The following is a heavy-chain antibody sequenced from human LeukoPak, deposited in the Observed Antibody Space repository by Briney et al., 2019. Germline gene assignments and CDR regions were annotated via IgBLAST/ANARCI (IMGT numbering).Heavy chain of an antibody. Sequence: SETLSLTCTVSGGSISSSSYYWGWIRQPPGKGLEWIGSIYYSGSTYYNPSLKSRVTISVDTSKNQFSLKLSSVTAADTAVYYCARPRGYSYGQFNWFDPWGQGTLVTVSS. D-gene: IGHD5-18*01. V-gene: IGHV4-39*01. CDR1: GGSISSSSYY. CDR3: ARPRGYSYGQFNWFDP. J-gene: IGHJ5*02. CDR2: IYYSGST.